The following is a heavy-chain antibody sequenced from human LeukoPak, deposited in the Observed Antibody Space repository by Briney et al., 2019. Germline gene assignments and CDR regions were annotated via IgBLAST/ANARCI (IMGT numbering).Heavy chain of an antibody. CDR3: ARGRIRGPGVVMGY. V-gene: IGHV1-2*02. J-gene: IGHJ4*02. D-gene: IGHD3-3*01. CDR2: INPNSGGT. Sequence: ASVKVSCKASGYTFTGYYMHWVRQAPGQGLEWMGWINPNSGGTNYAQKFQGRVTMTRNTSISTAYMELSSLRSEDTAVYYCARGRIRGPGVVMGYWGQGTLVTVSS. CDR1: GYTFTGYY.